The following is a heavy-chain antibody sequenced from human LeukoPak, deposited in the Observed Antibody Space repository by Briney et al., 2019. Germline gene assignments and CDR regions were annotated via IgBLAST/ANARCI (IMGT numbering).Heavy chain of an antibody. CDR3: ARDLCGGGSCYPDVFDI. V-gene: IGHV3-66*01. Sequence: GGSLRLSCAASGFTVSRNYMSWVRQAPGKGLEWVSVIYSGGDTYYADSVKGRFTISRDNSKNTLYLQMKRLRAEDTAVYYCARDLCGGGSCYPDVFDIWGQGTMVTVPS. CDR1: GFTVSRNY. CDR2: IYSGGDT. D-gene: IGHD2-15*01. J-gene: IGHJ3*02.